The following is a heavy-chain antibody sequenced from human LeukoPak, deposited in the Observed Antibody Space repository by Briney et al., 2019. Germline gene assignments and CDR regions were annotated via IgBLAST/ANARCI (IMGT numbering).Heavy chain of an antibody. D-gene: IGHD3-9*01. CDR3: ASINYDILTGYQTGNFDY. J-gene: IGHJ4*02. Sequence: PSETLSLTCTVSGGSISSGDYYWRWIRQPPGKGLECIGYIYYSGSTYYNPSLKSRVTISVDTSKNQFSLKLSSVTAADTAVYYCASINYDILTGYQTGNFDYLGQGTLVTVSS. CDR1: GGSISSGDYY. CDR2: IYYSGST. V-gene: IGHV4-30-4*08.